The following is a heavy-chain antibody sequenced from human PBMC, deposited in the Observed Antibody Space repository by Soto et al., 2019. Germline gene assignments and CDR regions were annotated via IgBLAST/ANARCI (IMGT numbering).Heavy chain of an antibody. CDR2: INPNSGGT. CDR1: GYTFTGYY. D-gene: IGHD6-6*01. V-gene: IGHV1-2*02. J-gene: IGHJ5*02. Sequence: GASVKVSCKASGYTFTGYYMHWVRPAPGQGLEWMGWINPNSGGTNYAQRFQGRVTMTRDTSISTAYMELSRLRSDDTAVYYCARDQRWSIAARPGRPKNWFDPWGQGTLVTVSS. CDR3: ARDQRWSIAARPGRPKNWFDP.